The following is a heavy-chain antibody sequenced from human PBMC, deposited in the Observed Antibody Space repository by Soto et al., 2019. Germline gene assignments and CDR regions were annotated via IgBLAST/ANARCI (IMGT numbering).Heavy chain of an antibody. V-gene: IGHV1-2*02. D-gene: IGHD3-3*01. J-gene: IGHJ6*02. Sequence: ASVKVSCKASGYTFTGYYMHWVRQAPGQGLEWMGWINPNSGGTNYAQKFQGRVTMTRDTSISTAYMELSRLRSDDTAVYYCASGTIFGVVTPYYYYYGMDVWGQGTTVTV. CDR3: ASGTIFGVVTPYYYYYGMDV. CDR1: GYTFTGYY. CDR2: INPNSGGT.